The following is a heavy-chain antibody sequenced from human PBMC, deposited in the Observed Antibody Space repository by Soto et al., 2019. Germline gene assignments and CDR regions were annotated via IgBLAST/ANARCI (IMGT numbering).Heavy chain of an antibody. V-gene: IGHV3-33*01. J-gene: IGHJ6*02. D-gene: IGHD2-21*01. CDR2: INYDGSSK. Sequence: QVHLVQSGGGAVQPGRSLRVSCSTSGFIFSAYGMHWVRQAPGKGLEWVAFINYDGSSKFYGDSVKGRFTISRDNSKNMLYLQLNSLRGEDTAIYYCARCKQKVIHCAMDVWGQGATVTV. CDR3: ARCKQKVIHCAMDV. CDR1: GFIFSAYG.